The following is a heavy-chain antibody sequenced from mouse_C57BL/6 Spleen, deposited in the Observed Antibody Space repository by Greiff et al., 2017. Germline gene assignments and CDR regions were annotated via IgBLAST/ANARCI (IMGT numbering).Heavy chain of an antibody. V-gene: IGHV14-4*01. Sequence: VQLKQSGAELVRPGASVKLSCTASGFNIKDDYMHWVKQRPEQGLEWIGWIDPENGDTEYASKFQGKATITADTSSNTAYLQLSSLTSEDTAVYYCTTKQGYGYEPYYFDYWGQGTTLTVSS. CDR2: IDPENGDT. CDR3: TTKQGYGYEPYYFDY. CDR1: GFNIKDDY. J-gene: IGHJ2*01. D-gene: IGHD2-2*01.